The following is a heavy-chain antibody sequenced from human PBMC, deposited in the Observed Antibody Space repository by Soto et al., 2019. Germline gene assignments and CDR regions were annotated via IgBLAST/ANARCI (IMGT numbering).Heavy chain of an antibody. D-gene: IGHD2-15*01. V-gene: IGHV1-24*01. CDR1: GYTLTELS. J-gene: IGHJ6*02. Sequence: ASAKVSCKVSGYTLTELSMHWVRQAPGKGLEWMGGFDPEDGETIYAQKFQGRVTMTEDTSTDTAYMELSSLRSEDTAVYYCATARVAPTIYYYYYYGMDVWGQGTTVTVSS. CDR3: ATARVAPTIYYYYYYGMDV. CDR2: FDPEDGET.